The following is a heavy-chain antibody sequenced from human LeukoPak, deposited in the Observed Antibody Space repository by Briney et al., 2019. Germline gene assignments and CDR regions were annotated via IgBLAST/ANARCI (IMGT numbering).Heavy chain of an antibody. Sequence: SETLSLTCAVSGGSISSGGYSWSWIRQPPGKGLEWIGYIYHSGSTYYNPSLKSRVTISVDRSKNQFPLKLSSVTAADTAVYYCASYDFWSGNPDYWGQGTLVTVSS. J-gene: IGHJ4*02. D-gene: IGHD3-3*01. CDR1: GGSISSGGYS. V-gene: IGHV4-30-2*01. CDR3: ASYDFWSGNPDY. CDR2: IYHSGST.